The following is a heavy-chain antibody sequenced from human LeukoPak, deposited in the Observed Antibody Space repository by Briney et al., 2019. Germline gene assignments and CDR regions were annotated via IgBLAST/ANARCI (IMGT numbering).Heavy chain of an antibody. CDR3: AREDSYSGNAFDI. V-gene: IGHV1-2*04. D-gene: IGHD5-12*01. CDR2: INPDSGGT. Sequence: ASVKVSCKASGYTFTGYYMHWVRQAPGQGLEWMGWINPDSGGTNYAQKFQGWVTMTRDTSISTAYMELSRLRSDDTAVYYCAREDSYSGNAFDIWGQGTMVTVSS. CDR1: GYTFTGYY. J-gene: IGHJ3*02.